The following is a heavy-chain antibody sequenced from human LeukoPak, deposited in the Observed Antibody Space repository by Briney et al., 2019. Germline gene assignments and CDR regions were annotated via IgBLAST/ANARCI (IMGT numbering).Heavy chain of an antibody. V-gene: IGHV1-69*13. CDR1: GGTFSSYA. CDR3: ARTKNRYSSGWLYPFHFGY. J-gene: IGHJ4*02. D-gene: IGHD6-19*01. Sequence: SVKVSCKASGGTFSSYAISWVRQAPGQGLEWMGGIIPIFGTANYAQRFQGRVTITADESTSTAYMELSSLRSEDTAVYYCARTKNRYSSGWLYPFHFGYWGQGTLVTVSS. CDR2: IIPIFGTA.